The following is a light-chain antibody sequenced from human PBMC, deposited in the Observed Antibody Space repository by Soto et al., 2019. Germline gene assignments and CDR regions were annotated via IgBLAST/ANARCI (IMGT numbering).Light chain of an antibody. V-gene: IGLV1-40*01. CDR1: SSNIGAGYD. CDR2: GNS. Sequence: QSVLTQPPSVSGAPGQRVTISCTGSSSNIGAGYDVHWYQQLPGTAPKLLIYGNSNRPSGVPDRFSGSKSGTSASLAITGLQAEDEADSYCQSYDSRLSGYYVFGTGTKVPVL. J-gene: IGLJ1*01. CDR3: QSYDSRLSGYYV.